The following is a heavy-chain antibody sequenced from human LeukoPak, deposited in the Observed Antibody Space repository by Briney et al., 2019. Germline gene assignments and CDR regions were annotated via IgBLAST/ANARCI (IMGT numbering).Heavy chain of an antibody. Sequence: PSETQSLTCTVSGGSISSGGYYWSWIRQHPGKGLEWIGYIYYSGSTYYNPSLKSRVTISVDTSKNQFSLKLSSVTAADTAVYYCARGGDFYPQYYFDYWGQGTLVTVSS. V-gene: IGHV4-31*03. CDR1: GGSISSGGYY. D-gene: IGHD3-3*01. J-gene: IGHJ4*02. CDR3: ARGGDFYPQYYFDY. CDR2: IYYSGST.